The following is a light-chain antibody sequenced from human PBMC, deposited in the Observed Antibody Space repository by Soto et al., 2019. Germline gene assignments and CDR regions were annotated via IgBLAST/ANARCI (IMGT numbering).Light chain of an antibody. J-gene: IGKJ1*01. V-gene: IGKV1-5*01. Sequence: DIQMAQSPSTLSASVGDTVTITCRASQSVAGWLAWYQQKPGKAPTLLIYDASALPRGVPSRFSGSGSGTEFTLTISSLQPDDFATYYCQQYNSYLWTFGQGTKVDI. CDR1: QSVAGW. CDR3: QQYNSYLWT. CDR2: DAS.